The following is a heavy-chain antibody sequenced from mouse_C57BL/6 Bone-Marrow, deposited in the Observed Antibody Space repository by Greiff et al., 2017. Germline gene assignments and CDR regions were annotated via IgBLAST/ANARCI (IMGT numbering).Heavy chain of an antibody. CDR1: GFTFNTYA. D-gene: IGHD2-5*01. J-gene: IGHJ1*03. V-gene: IGHV10-3*01. Sequence: EVKVVESGGGLVQPKGSLKLSCAASGFTFNTYAMHWVRQAPGKGLEWVARIRSKSSNYATYYADSVKDRFTISRDDSQSMLYLQMNNLKTEDTAMYYCVRDIGYSNYGWYFDVWGTGTTVTVSS. CDR2: IRSKSSNYAT. CDR3: VRDIGYSNYGWYFDV.